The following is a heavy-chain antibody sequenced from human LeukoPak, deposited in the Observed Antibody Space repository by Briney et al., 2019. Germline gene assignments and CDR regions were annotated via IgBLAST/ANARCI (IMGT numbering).Heavy chain of an antibody. CDR1: GYTFASYG. V-gene: IGHV1-18*01. CDR3: ARDGWSLGP. D-gene: IGHD2-8*01. CDR2: ISVYSGNT. Sequence: EASVKVSCKASGYTFASYGVTWVRQAPGQGPEWMAWISVYSGNTEYAQKFQERVTLTADTSTSTVYMELRSLRSDDTAVYYCARDGWSLGPWGQGTLVTVSS. J-gene: IGHJ5*02.